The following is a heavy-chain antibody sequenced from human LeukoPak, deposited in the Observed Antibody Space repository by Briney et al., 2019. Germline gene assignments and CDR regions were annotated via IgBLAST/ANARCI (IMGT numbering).Heavy chain of an antibody. V-gene: IGHV1-24*01. CDR2: FDPEDGET. D-gene: IGHD1-26*01. Sequence: ASVNASCKVSGCTLSELYIHWVRRAPGKGLEWMGGFDPEDGETIYAQKFQGRVTMTEDTSTDTAYMELSSLRSEDTAVYYCASRNFRYSGSYGTYYYYGMDVWGQGTTVTVSS. CDR3: ASRNFRYSGSYGTYYYYGMDV. J-gene: IGHJ6*02. CDR1: GCTLSELY.